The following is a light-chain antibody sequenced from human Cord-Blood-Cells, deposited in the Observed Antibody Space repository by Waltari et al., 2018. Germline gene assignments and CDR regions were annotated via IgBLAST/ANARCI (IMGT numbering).Light chain of an antibody. J-gene: IGLJ1*01. CDR1: SSDVGGYNY. CDR2: DVS. V-gene: IGLV2-14*01. Sequence: QSALTQPASVSGSPGQSITISCTGTSSDVGGYNYVSWYQQHPGKAPKLMIYDVSNRPAGVFNRFSGSKSGNTASLTISGLQAEDEADYYCSSYTSSSTYVFETGTKVTVL. CDR3: SSYTSSSTYV.